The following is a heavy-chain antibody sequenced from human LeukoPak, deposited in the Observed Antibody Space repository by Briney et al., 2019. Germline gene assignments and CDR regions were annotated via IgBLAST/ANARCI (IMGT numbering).Heavy chain of an antibody. CDR3: ARGTFAGTFDI. J-gene: IGHJ3*02. Sequence: GGSLRLSCAASGFTLSSYWMSWVRRAPGKGLEWVANIKQDGSEKYYVDSVKGRFTISRDNAKNSLYLQMNSLSAEDTALYYCARGTFAGTFDIWGQGTMVTVSS. V-gene: IGHV3-7*04. CDR2: IKQDGSEK. D-gene: IGHD1-1*01. CDR1: GFTLSSYW.